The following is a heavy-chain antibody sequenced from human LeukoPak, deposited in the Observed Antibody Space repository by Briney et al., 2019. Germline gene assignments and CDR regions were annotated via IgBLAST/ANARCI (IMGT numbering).Heavy chain of an antibody. CDR3: ARPLDPGNYYDSSGSFVY. Sequence: GGSLRLSCAASGFTFSSYAMHWVRQAPGKGLEWVAVISYDGSNKYYADSVKGRFTISRDSSKNTLYAQINSLRAEDTAVYYCARPLDPGNYYDSSGSFVYWGQGTLATVSS. CDR1: GFTFSSYA. J-gene: IGHJ4*02. CDR2: ISYDGSNK. D-gene: IGHD3-22*01. V-gene: IGHV3-30*04.